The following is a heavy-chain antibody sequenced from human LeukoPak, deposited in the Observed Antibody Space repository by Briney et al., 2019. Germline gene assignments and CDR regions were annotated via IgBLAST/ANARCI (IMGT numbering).Heavy chain of an antibody. CDR1: GGPISGYY. Sequence: SEALPLTCTVSGGPISGYYWGWFRQPPGKGLEWDPYIHYTGSTNYNPSLKSRVTISLDTSENQFSLKLTSVTAADTAVYYCARHTPVTGQPLGYWGQGALVTVSS. J-gene: IGHJ4*02. CDR3: ARHTPVTGQPLGY. D-gene: IGHD6-19*01. V-gene: IGHV4-59*08. CDR2: IHYTGST.